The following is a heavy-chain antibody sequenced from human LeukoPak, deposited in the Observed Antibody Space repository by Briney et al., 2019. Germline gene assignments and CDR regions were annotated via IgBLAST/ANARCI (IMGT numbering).Heavy chain of an antibody. V-gene: IGHV4-4*07. CDR2: FYTSGST. CDR1: GGSISSYY. Sequence: SETLSLTCTVSGGSISSYYWSWIRQPAGKGLEWIGRFYTSGSTKYNPSLKSRVTMSEDTSKNQFSPKLSSVTAADTAVYYCARVRVRGVITQSGYYFDYWGQGTLVTVSS. CDR3: ARVRVRGVITQSGYYFDY. J-gene: IGHJ4*02. D-gene: IGHD3-10*01.